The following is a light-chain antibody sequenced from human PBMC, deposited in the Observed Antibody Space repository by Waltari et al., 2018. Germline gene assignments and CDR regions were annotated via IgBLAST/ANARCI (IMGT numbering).Light chain of an antibody. Sequence: QSVLTQPPSVSGAPGQGVTISCTGSSSNIGAGYDVHWYQQLPGTAPKPLIYGNSNRPSGVPDLFSGSKSGTSASLAITWLQAEDEVDYYCQSYDSSLSVVFGGGTKLTVL. V-gene: IGLV1-40*01. CDR1: SSNIGAGYD. CDR3: QSYDSSLSVV. J-gene: IGLJ2*01. CDR2: GNS.